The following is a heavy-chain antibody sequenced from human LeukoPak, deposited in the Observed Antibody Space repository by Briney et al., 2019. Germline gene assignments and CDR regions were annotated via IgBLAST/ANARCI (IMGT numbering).Heavy chain of an antibody. CDR3: AREGYSYDFDY. Sequence: ASVKVSCTSSGYTFTSYGISWVRQAPGQGLEWMGWISAYNGNTDYAQKLQGRVTMTTDTSTCTAYMELRSLRSDDTAVYYCAREGYSYDFDYWGQGTLVTVSS. CDR2: ISAYNGNT. D-gene: IGHD5-18*01. J-gene: IGHJ4*02. V-gene: IGHV1-18*01. CDR1: GYTFTSYG.